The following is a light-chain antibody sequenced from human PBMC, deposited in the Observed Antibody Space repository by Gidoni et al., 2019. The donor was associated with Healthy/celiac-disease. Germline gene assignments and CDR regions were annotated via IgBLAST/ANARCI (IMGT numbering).Light chain of an antibody. Sequence: DIQMTQSPSSLSASVRDRVTITCQASQDISNYLNWYQQKSGKAPKLLIYDASNLETGVPSRFSGSGSGTDFTFNISSVQPEDIATYYCQQYDNLPLTFGGGTKVEIK. CDR3: QQYDNLPLT. J-gene: IGKJ4*01. V-gene: IGKV1-33*01. CDR1: QDISNY. CDR2: DAS.